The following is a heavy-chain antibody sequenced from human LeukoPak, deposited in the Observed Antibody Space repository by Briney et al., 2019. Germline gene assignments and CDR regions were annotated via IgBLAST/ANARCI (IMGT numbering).Heavy chain of an antibody. CDR2: ISGSGGST. CDR1: GFTVSSNY. J-gene: IGHJ4*02. Sequence: HPGGSLRLSCAASGFTVSSNYMSWVRQAPGKGLEWVSAISGSGGSTYYADSVKGRFTISRDNSKNTLYLQMNSLRAEDTAVYYCAKDRRYEDYFDYWGQGTLVTVSS. V-gene: IGHV3-23*01. CDR3: AKDRRYEDYFDY. D-gene: IGHD1-14*01.